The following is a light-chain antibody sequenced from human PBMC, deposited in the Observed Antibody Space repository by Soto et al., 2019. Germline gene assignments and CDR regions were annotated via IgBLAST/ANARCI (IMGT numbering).Light chain of an antibody. V-gene: IGKV3-20*01. CDR1: QTVGSSF. Sequence: ETVLTQSPGTLSLSPGERVTLSCRASQTVGSSFLAWFQHKPGQAPRLLIYGASTRATGIPDRFSGSGSGTDFTLTISRLEPEDFAVYYCHQYGSSQTFGQGTKVDIK. CDR2: GAS. J-gene: IGKJ1*01. CDR3: HQYGSSQT.